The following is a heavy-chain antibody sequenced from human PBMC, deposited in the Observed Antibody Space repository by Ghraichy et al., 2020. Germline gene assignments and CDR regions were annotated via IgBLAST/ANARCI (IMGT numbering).Heavy chain of an antibody. CDR3: ARDGIVPAAIPGDYYYYYGMDV. J-gene: IGHJ6*02. Sequence: RGSLRLSCAASGFTFSSYWMSWVRQAPGKGLEWVANIKQDGSEKYYVDSVKGRFTISRDNAKNSLYLQMNSLRAEDTAVYYCARDGIVPAAIPGDYYYYYGMDVWGQGTTVTVSS. CDR1: GFTFSSYW. D-gene: IGHD2-2*02. CDR2: IKQDGSEK. V-gene: IGHV3-7*01.